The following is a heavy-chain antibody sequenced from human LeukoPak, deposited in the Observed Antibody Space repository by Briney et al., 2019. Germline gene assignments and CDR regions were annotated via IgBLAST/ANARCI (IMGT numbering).Heavy chain of an antibody. CDR1: GFTFSSYE. V-gene: IGHV3-48*03. J-gene: IGHJ4*02. Sequence: PGGSLRLSCAASGFTFSSYEMNWVRQAPGKGLEWVSYISSSGSTIYYADSVKGRFTISRDNSKNTLYLQMNSLRAEDTAVYYCARGSGYSSSWYLDWGQGTLVTVSS. D-gene: IGHD6-13*01. CDR2: ISSSGSTI. CDR3: ARGSGYSSSWYLD.